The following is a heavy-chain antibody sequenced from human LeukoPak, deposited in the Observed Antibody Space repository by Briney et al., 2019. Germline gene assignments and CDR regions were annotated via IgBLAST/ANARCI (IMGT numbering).Heavy chain of an antibody. Sequence: SVKVSCKASGRTFSSYAISWVRQAPGQGLEWMGGIIPIFGTANYAKKVQGRVTITAEASASTAYMELSSLRSEDTAVYYCARSEAEDDAFDIWGQGTMVTISS. CDR2: IIPIFGTA. V-gene: IGHV1-69*01. CDR3: ARSEAEDDAFDI. CDR1: GRTFSSYA. J-gene: IGHJ3*02.